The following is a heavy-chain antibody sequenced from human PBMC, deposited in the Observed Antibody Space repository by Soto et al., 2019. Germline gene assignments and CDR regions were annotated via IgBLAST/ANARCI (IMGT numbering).Heavy chain of an antibody. V-gene: IGHV5-51*01. J-gene: IGHJ4*02. D-gene: IGHD2-2*02. CDR1: GYSFANFW. CDR3: ARHGLIPNNFDY. Sequence: GESLKISCKGFGYSFANFWIGWVRQMPGKGLEWLGVIYPGDSDTRYSPSLQGQVTISADKSISTAYLQWSSLKASDTAIYYCARHGLIPNNFDYWGQGTLVTVSS. CDR2: IYPGDSDT.